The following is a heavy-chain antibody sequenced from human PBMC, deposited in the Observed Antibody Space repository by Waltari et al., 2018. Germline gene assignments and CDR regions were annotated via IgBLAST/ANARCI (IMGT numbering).Heavy chain of an antibody. D-gene: IGHD3-22*01. CDR3: ARGYYYDSSGYYYGY. CDR1: GFTVSSNY. J-gene: IGHJ4*02. CDR2: IYRGGST. V-gene: IGHV3-53*01. Sequence: EVQLVESGGGLIQPGGSLRLSCAASGFTVSSNYMSWVRQAPGEGLGWVSVIYRGGSTYYADSVKGRFTISRDNSKNTLYRQMNSLRAEDTAVYYCARGYYYDSSGYYYGYWGQGTLVTVSS.